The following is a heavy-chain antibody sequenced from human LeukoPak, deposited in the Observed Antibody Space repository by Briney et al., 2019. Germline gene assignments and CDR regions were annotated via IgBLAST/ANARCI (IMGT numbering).Heavy chain of an antibody. V-gene: IGHV4-59*05. J-gene: IGHJ4*02. CDR2: IFYSGRT. CDR3: ARQDSTNWD. D-gene: IGHD7-27*01. Sequence: PSETLSLTCTVFAGSISRYYWSSIRQPPGKGLEWIGSIFYSGRTYYHPSLKSRVTISVETPKNQFSVKLNSVTAADTPVYHCARQDSTNWDWGEGTLVTVSS. CDR1: AGSISRYY.